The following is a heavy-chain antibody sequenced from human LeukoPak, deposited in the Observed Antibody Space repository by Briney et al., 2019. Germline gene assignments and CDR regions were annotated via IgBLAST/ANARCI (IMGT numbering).Heavy chain of an antibody. CDR2: ISSSSSYI. V-gene: IGHV3-21*01. Sequence: GGSLRLSCAVSGFTFSSSWMHWVRQAPGKGLEWVSSISSSSSYIYYADSVKGRFTISRDNAKNSLYLQMNSLRAEDTAVYYCARGQLPTAVAGMSYYWGQGTLVTVSS. CDR1: GFTFSSSW. J-gene: IGHJ4*02. D-gene: IGHD6-19*01. CDR3: ARGQLPTAVAGMSYY.